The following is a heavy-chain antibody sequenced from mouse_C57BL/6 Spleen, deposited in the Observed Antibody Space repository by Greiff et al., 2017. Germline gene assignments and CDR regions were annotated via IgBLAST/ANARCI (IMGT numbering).Heavy chain of an antibody. Sequence: QVQLQQSGPELVKPGASVKISCKASGYAFSSSWMNWVKQRPGKGLEWIGRIYPGDGDTNYNGKFKGKATLTADKSSSTAYMQLSSLTSEDSAVYFCAREGNYEGVDYWGQGTTLTVSS. CDR2: IYPGDGDT. CDR1: GYAFSSSW. D-gene: IGHD2-1*01. V-gene: IGHV1-82*01. J-gene: IGHJ2*01. CDR3: AREGNYEGVDY.